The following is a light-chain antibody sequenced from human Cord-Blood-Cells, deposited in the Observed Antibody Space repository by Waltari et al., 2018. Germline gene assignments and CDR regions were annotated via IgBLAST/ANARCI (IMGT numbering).Light chain of an antibody. J-gene: IGLJ2*01. CDR1: ISDVGSYNL. V-gene: IGLV2-23*01. CDR2: EGS. Sequence: QSVLTKPDSVSGSPGLSITISCTGTISDVGSYNLVSWYQQHPGKAPKLMIYEGSKRPSGVSNRFSGSKSGNTASLTISGLQAEDEADYYCCSYAGSSTWVFGGGTKLTVL. CDR3: CSYAGSSTWV.